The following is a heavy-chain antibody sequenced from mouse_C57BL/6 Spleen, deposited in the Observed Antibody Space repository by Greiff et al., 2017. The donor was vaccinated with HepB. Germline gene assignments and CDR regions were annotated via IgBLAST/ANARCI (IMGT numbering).Heavy chain of an antibody. CDR1: GYTFTSYW. V-gene: IGHV1-53*01. Sequence: QVQLQQSGTELVKPGASVKLSCKASGYTFTSYWMHWVKQRPGQGLEWIGNINPSNGGTNYNEKFKSKATLTVDKSSSTAYMQLSSLTSEDSAVYYCARSLSYYYGSSSYWGQGTTLTVSS. CDR3: ARSLSYYYGSSSY. CDR2: INPSNGGT. J-gene: IGHJ2*01. D-gene: IGHD1-1*01.